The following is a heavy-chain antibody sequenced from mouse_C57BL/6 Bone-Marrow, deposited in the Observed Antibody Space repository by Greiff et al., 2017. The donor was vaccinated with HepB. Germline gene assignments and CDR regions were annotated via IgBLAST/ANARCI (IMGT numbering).Heavy chain of an antibody. D-gene: IGHD2-4*01. V-gene: IGHV5-17*01. J-gene: IGHJ4*01. CDR3: ANYDLYYAMDY. Sequence: EVQVVESGGGLVKPGGSLKLSCAASGFTFSDYGMHWVRQAPEKGLEWVAYISSGSSTIYYADTVKGRFTISRDNAKNTLFLQMTSLRSEDTAMYYCANYDLYYAMDYWGQGTSVTVSS. CDR1: GFTFSDYG. CDR2: ISSGSSTI.